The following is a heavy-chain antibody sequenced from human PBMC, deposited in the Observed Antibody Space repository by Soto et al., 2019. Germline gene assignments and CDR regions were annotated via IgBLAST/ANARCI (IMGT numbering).Heavy chain of an antibody. CDR2: ISGSGGST. CDR1: GFTFSSYA. CDR3: AKVLGFRGDYSVYFYY. Sequence: PGGSLSLSCAASGFTFSSYAMSWVRQAPEKGLEWVSAISGSGGSTYYADSVKGRFTISRDNSKNTLYLQMNSLRAEDTAVYYSAKVLGFRGDYSVYFYYWGQGTLVTVSS. V-gene: IGHV3-23*01. D-gene: IGHD2-21*02. J-gene: IGHJ4*02.